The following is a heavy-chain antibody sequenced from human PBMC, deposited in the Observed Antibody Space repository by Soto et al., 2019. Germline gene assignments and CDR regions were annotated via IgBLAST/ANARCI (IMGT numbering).Heavy chain of an antibody. CDR2: IYYSGST. Sequence: PSETLSLTCTVSGDSISSGGYYWSWIRQHPGKGLEWIGHIYYSGSTYYNPSLKSRVTISVDTSKNQFSLKLSSVTAADTAVYYCARENVLNRGMDVWGQGTTVTVSS. J-gene: IGHJ6*02. V-gene: IGHV4-31*03. CDR3: ARENVLNRGMDV. CDR1: GDSISSGGYY. D-gene: IGHD3-16*01.